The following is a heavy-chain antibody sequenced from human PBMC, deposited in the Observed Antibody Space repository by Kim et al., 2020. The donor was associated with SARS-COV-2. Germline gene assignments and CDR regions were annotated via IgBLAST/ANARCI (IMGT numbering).Heavy chain of an antibody. Sequence: SINYATKFQGRLTMTMDTSTTTVYMELSGLRSEGTAIYYCAQDRPHNWFDPWGQGTLVTVSS. V-gene: IGHV1-46*01. J-gene: IGHJ5*02. CDR2: SI. CDR3: AQDRPHNWFDP.